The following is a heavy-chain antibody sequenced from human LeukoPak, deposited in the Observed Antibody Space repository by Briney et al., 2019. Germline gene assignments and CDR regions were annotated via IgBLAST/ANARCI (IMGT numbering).Heavy chain of an antibody. Sequence: PGGSLRLSCAASGFTSSNYWMNWVRQAPGKGLKGVVNLKEDGSVKYYVDSVKGRFTISRDNAKNSLYLQMNSLRAEDTAVYYCARDQTYYYDSSGYYDAFDIWGQGTMVTVSS. CDR1: GFTSSNYW. J-gene: IGHJ3*02. CDR3: ARDQTYYYDSSGYYDAFDI. D-gene: IGHD3-22*01. CDR2: LKEDGSVK. V-gene: IGHV3-7*01.